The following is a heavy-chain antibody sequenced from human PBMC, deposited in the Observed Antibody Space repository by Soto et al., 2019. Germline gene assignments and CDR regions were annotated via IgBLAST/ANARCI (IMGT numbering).Heavy chain of an antibody. D-gene: IGHD3-16*02. V-gene: IGHV1-69*06. Sequence: GASVQVSCKASGGTFSAYAISWVRQAPGQGLEWMGGILPLSGTSNYTQRFQGRVTITADKSTSTAYMELSSLRSDDTAVYYCARTNPTKYYDYVWGDYRREGMDVWGQGTTVTVSS. CDR3: ARTNPTKYYDYVWGDYRREGMDV. J-gene: IGHJ6*02. CDR2: ILPLSGTS. CDR1: GGTFSAYA.